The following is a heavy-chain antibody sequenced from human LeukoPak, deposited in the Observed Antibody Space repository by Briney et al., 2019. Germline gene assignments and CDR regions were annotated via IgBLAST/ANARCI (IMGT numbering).Heavy chain of an antibody. V-gene: IGHV3-30*18. Sequence: HPGRSLRLSCAASGFTFSSYGMHWVRQAPGKGLEWVAVISYDGSNKYYADSVKGRFTISRDNCKNTLYLQMNSLRAEDTAVYYCAKDLNSYCYFFDYWGQGTMVTVSS. J-gene: IGHJ4*02. CDR3: AKDLNSYCYFFDY. CDR1: GFTFSSYG. CDR2: ISYDGSNK. D-gene: IGHD5-18*01.